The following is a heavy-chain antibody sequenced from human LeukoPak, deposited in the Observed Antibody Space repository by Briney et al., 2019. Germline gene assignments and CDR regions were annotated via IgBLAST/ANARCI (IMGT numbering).Heavy chain of an antibody. V-gene: IGHV3-33*01. Sequence: TGGSLRLSCAAPGFTFSSYGMHWVRQAPGKGLEWVAVIWYDGSNKYYADSVKGRFTISRDNSKNTLYLQMNSLRAEDTAVYYCARGAAATDPDYWGQGTLVTVSS. CDR3: ARGAAATDPDY. D-gene: IGHD2-15*01. J-gene: IGHJ4*02. CDR1: GFTFSSYG. CDR2: IWYDGSNK.